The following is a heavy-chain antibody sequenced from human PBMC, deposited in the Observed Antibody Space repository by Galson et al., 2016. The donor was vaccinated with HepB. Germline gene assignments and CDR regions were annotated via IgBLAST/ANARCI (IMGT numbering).Heavy chain of an antibody. CDR1: GFTFTNYG. CDR3: VKDQSAAGTIDD. CDR2: LSYDGSKK. D-gene: IGHD6-13*01. V-gene: IGHV3-30*18. Sequence: SLRLSCAASGFTFTNYGMNWVCQAPGKGLEWVAFLSYDGSKKYYADSVKGRFTISRDTSKNTLYLQLNSLRAADTAVYYCVKDQSAAGTIDDWGQGTLVTVSS. J-gene: IGHJ4*02.